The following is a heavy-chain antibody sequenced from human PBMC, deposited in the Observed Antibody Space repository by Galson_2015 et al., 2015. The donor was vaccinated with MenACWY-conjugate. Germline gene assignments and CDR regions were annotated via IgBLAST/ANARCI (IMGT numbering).Heavy chain of an antibody. J-gene: IGHJ1*01. Sequence: SLRLSCAASAFTFSGHAMHWVRQAPGKGLEWVSVISYGGSTSYYSDSVKGRFTISRDNSNNTLYLQLNSLRLADTALYYCATDRLAVPGRNIQHWGQVTLVTVSS. CDR1: AFTFSGHA. D-gene: IGHD6-19*01. CDR3: ATDRLAVPGRNIQH. CDR2: ISYGGSTS. V-gene: IGHV3-30*04.